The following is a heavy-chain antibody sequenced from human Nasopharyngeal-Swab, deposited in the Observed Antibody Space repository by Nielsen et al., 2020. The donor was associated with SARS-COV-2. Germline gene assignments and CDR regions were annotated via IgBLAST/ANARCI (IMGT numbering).Heavy chain of an antibody. D-gene: IGHD1-7*01. V-gene: IGHV3-7*03. CDR1: DFTFTSYW. J-gene: IGHJ4*02. CDR2: IKQDGSGE. Sequence: GGSLRLSCVASDFTFTSYWMSWVRQAPRKGLEWVATIKQDGSGEYYVDSVKGRFTISRDNAKNSLYLQMNSLRAEDTAVYYCARDRVWNYNFFDYWGQGTLVTVSS. CDR3: ARDRVWNYNFFDY.